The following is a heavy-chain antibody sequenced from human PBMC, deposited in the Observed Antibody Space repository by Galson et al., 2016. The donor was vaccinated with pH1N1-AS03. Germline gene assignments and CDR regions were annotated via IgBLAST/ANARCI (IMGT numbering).Heavy chain of an antibody. V-gene: IGHV4-39*01. Sequence: SETLSLTCTGPDGSISNSNYYWGSIRQPPGNGLEWIGSLYYSWDAYYNPSLKSRVTISIDTSKNQFSLRLSSVTAADTAVYYCARHPYNSSPLYYYFYYMDVWGKGTTVTVSS. D-gene: IGHD6-13*01. J-gene: IGHJ6*03. CDR3: ARHPYNSSPLYYYFYYMDV. CDR1: DGSISNSNYY. CDR2: LYYSWDA.